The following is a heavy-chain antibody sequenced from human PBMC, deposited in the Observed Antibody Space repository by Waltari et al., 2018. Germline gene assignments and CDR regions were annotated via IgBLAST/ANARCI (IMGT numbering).Heavy chain of an antibody. CDR1: GGPISSYS. CDR3: ARFPYSSGWTQGNAFDI. Sequence: QVQLQESGPGLVKPSEPLSPPCPAPGGPISSYSWSWIRQPPGKGLEWIGYIYYSGSTNYNPSLKSRVTISVDTSKNQFSLKLSSVTAADTAVYYCARFPYSSGWTQGNAFDIWGQGTMVTVSS. J-gene: IGHJ3*02. D-gene: IGHD6-19*01. CDR2: IYYSGST. V-gene: IGHV4-59*13.